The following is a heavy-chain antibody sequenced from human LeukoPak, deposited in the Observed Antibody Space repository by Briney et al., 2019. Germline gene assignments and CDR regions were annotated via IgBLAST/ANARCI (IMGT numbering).Heavy chain of an antibody. J-gene: IGHJ4*02. V-gene: IGHV1-8*01. Sequence: ASVKVSCKASGYTFITYDINWVRQATGQGLEWMGWMNPISGNTGYAQKFQGRVTMTRDTSINTAYVELGSLRSDDTAVYYCVRVLSGFTNFDCWGQGTLVTVSS. CDR1: GYTFITYD. D-gene: IGHD6-19*01. CDR3: VRVLSGFTNFDC. CDR2: MNPISGNT.